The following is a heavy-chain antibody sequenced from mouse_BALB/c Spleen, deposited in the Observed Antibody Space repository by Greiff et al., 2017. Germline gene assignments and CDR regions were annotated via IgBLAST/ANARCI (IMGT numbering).Heavy chain of an antibody. V-gene: IGHV5-12-1*01. D-gene: IGHD2-3*01. J-gene: IGHJ2*01. CDR3: ARHIGYSSLDY. CDR1: GFAFSSYD. CDR2: ISSGGGST. Sequence: DVHLVESGGGLVKPGGSLKLSCAASGFAFSSYDMSWVRQTPEKRLEWVAYISSGGGSTYYPDTVKGRFTISRDNAKNTLYLQMSSLKSEDTAMYYCARHIGYSSLDYWGQGTTLTVSS.